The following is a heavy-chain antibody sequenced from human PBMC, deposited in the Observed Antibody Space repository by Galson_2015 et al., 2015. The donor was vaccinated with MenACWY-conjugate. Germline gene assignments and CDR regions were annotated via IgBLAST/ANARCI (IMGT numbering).Heavy chain of an antibody. CDR3: ARQEYDSSGYYYFDY. D-gene: IGHD3-22*01. CDR1: GYTFTSYW. V-gene: IGHV5-51*01. CDR2: IYPGDSDT. J-gene: IGHJ4*02. Sequence: QSGAEVKKPGESLKMSCKGSGYTFTSYWIGWVRQMPGKGLEWMGIIYPGDSDTRYSPSFQGQVTISADKSISTAYLQWSSLKASDTAMYYCARQEYDSSGYYYFDYWGQGTLVTVSS.